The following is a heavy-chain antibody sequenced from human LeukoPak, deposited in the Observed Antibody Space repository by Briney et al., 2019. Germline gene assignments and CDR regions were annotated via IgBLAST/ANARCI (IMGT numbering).Heavy chain of an antibody. V-gene: IGHV1-69*04. CDR2: IIPILGIA. Sequence: SVKVSCKASGGTFSSYAISWVRQAPGQELEWMGRIIPILGIANYAQKFQGRVTITADKSTSTAYMELSSLRSEDTAVYYCARGGSGYYDYWGQGTLVTVSS. CDR1: GGTFSSYA. J-gene: IGHJ4*02. D-gene: IGHD3-22*01. CDR3: ARGGSGYYDY.